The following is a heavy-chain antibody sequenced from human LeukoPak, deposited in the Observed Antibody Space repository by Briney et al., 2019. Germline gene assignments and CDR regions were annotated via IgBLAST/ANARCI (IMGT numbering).Heavy chain of an antibody. V-gene: IGHV4-34*01. CDR3: ARGDIVLRSPEY. CDR1: GGSFSGYY. Sequence: PSETLSLTCAVCGGSFSGYYWSWIRQPPGKGLEWIGEINHSGSTNYNPSLKSRVTISVDTSKNQFSLKLSSVTAADTAVYYCARGDIVLRSPEYWGQGTLVTVSS. CDR2: INHSGST. D-gene: IGHD2-8*01. J-gene: IGHJ4*02.